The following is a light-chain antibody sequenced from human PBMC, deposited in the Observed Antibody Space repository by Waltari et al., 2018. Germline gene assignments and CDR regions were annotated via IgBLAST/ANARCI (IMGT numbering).Light chain of an antibody. V-gene: IGKV3-15*01. J-gene: IGKJ2*01. CDR1: QSISNN. CDR2: GAS. Sequence: EIVMTQSPATLSVSQGERATLSCRPSQSISNNLAWYQQKPGQAPRLLVYGASTRATGIPARFSGSGSGTEFTLTISSLQSEDFAVYYCQQYYNWPQTFGQGTKLEIK. CDR3: QQYYNWPQT.